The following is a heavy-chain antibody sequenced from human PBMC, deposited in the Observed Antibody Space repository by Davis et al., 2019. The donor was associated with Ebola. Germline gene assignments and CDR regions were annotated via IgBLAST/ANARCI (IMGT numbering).Heavy chain of an antibody. CDR3: ARQTGFWSGHNWFDP. CDR2: IYHSGST. D-gene: IGHD3-3*01. Sequence: SDPLSLTCTVSGGSFRTYFWSWIRQPPGKGLEWIASIYHSGSTNYNPSLKSRVTISVDTSKNQFSLKLTSVTAADTAVYYCARQTGFWSGHNWFDPWGQGTLVTVSS. V-gene: IGHV4-59*08. CDR1: GGSFRTYF. J-gene: IGHJ5*02.